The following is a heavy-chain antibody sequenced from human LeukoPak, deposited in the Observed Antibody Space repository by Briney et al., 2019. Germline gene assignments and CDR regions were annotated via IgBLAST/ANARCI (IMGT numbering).Heavy chain of an antibody. CDR2: ISGDGGST. D-gene: IGHD6-19*01. CDR1: GFTLDDYA. J-gene: IGHJ4*02. V-gene: IGHV3-43*02. Sequence: GGSLRLSCAGSGFTLDDYAMHWVRQAPGKGLEWVSLISGDGGSTYYADSVKGRFTISRDNSKNSLYLQMNSLRTEDTALYYCAKDMGGYSSGWYEFDYWGQGTLVTVSS. CDR3: AKDMGGYSSGWYEFDY.